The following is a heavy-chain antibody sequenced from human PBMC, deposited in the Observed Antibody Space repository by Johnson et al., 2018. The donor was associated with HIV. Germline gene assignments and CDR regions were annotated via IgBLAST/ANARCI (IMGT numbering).Heavy chain of an antibody. Sequence: QVQLVESGGGVVQPGRSLRLSCAASGFTFSSYGMHWVRQAPGKGLEWVAVISYDGTNKYYADSVKGRFTISRDNSKNTLYLQMNSLRPEDTAVYFCAKGGVWEIPLGFGAVDFWGQGTMVSASS. CDR1: GFTFSSYG. D-gene: IGHD1-26*01. J-gene: IGHJ3*01. CDR2: ISYDGTNK. V-gene: IGHV3-30*18. CDR3: AKGGVWEIPLGFGAVDF.